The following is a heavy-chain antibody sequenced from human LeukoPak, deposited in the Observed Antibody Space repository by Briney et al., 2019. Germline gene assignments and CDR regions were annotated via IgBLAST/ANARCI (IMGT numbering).Heavy chain of an antibody. CDR1: GFTFSSYG. V-gene: IGHV3-30*02. CDR3: AKGAYYDFWSGYP. J-gene: IGHJ5*02. Sequence: GGSLRLSCAASGFTFSSYGMHWVRRAPGKGLEWVAFIRYDGSNKYYADSVKGRFTISRDNSKNTLYLQMNSLRAEDTAVYYCAKGAYYDFWSGYPWGQGTLVTVSS. D-gene: IGHD3-3*01. CDR2: IRYDGSNK.